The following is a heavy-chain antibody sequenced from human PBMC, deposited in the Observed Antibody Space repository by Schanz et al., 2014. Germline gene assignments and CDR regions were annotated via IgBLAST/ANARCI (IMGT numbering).Heavy chain of an antibody. J-gene: IGHJ6*03. CDR3: AKGPYYYYYMDV. CDR2: IWSDGTNE. Sequence: QGQLVESGGGVVQPGKSLRLSCATSGFTLRSFAIPWVRQAPGKGLEWVAVIWSDGTNEYYADSVKGRFTISGDSSKYTVYLQMSSLRADDTAVYYCAKGPYYYYYMDVWGNGTTVTVSS. CDR1: GFTLRSFA. V-gene: IGHV3-33*06.